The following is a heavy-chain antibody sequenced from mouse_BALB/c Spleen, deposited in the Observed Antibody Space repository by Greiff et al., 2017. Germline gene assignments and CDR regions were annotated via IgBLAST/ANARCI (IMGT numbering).Heavy chain of an antibody. V-gene: IGHV5-6-5*01. CDR2: ISSGGST. CDR1: GFTFSSYA. CDR3: ARGPDNCYFDV. J-gene: IGHJ1*01. Sequence: EVKVVESGGGLVKPGGSLKLSCAASGFTFSSYAMSWVRQTPEKRLEWVASISSGGSTYYPDSVKGRFTISRDNARNILYLRRSSLRSADTAMYYSARGPDNCYFDVWGAGTTVTVSS.